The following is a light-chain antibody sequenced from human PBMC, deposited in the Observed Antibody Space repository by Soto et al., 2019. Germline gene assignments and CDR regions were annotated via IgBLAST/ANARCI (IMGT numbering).Light chain of an antibody. J-gene: IGKJ1*01. Sequence: EIVLTQSPGTLSLSPGERATLSCRASQSVSSNYLAWYQQKPGQAPRLLIYATSSRATGIPDRFSGSGSGTDFALTISRLEPEDFAVYYCQHYDNSISLTWTFGQGTEVEIK. V-gene: IGKV3-20*01. CDR1: QSVSSNY. CDR3: QHYDNSISLTWT. CDR2: ATS.